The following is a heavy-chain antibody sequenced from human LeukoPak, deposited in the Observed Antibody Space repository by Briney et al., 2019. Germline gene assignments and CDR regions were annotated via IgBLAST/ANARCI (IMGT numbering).Heavy chain of an antibody. CDR2: ISTGGTTK. CDR3: AKPLPRAQSGSSTNCLVCDAIDF. Sequence: PGTSLRLSCAASGFTFSIYGMHWVRQAPGKGLEWVSVISTGGTTKYYADSVQGRFTISRDNSKNTLYLQMTSLRVEDTAVYYCAKPLPRAQSGSSTNCLVCDAIDFWGQGTLVTVSS. D-gene: IGHD2-2*01. J-gene: IGHJ3*01. CDR1: GFTFSIYG. V-gene: IGHV3-30*18.